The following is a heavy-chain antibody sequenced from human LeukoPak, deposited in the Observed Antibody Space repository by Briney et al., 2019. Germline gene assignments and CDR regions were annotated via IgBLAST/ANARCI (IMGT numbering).Heavy chain of an antibody. D-gene: IGHD6-6*01. CDR2: INPSGGST. V-gene: IGHV1-46*01. J-gene: IGHJ4*02. Sequence: ASLKVSCKASGYTFTIYYMHWVRQAPGQGLEWMGIINPSGGSTSYAQKFQGRVTMTRDTSTSTVYMELSSLRSEDTAVYYCARTVAARPYFDYWGQGTLVTVSS. CDR1: GYTFTIYY. CDR3: ARTVAARPYFDY.